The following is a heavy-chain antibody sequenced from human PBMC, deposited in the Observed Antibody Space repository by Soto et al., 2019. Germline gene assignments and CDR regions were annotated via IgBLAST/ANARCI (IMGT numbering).Heavy chain of an antibody. J-gene: IGHJ4*02. CDR3: VRLLWFGELT. CDR2: LYWDGDK. CDR1: GFSLSTSGVG. V-gene: IGHV2-5*02. Sequence: QITLKESGPPLVKPTQTLTLTCTISGFSLSTSGVGVGWIRQPPGKALDWLALLYWDGDKRYSPSLKSRLTIPKDTSKNQVVLTMTNMDPVDTATYYCVRLLWFGELTWGQGTLVTVSS. D-gene: IGHD3-10*01.